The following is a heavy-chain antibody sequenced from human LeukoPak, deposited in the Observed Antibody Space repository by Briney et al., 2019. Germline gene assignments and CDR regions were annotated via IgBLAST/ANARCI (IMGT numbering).Heavy chain of an antibody. D-gene: IGHD3-22*01. Sequence: PSETLSLTCTDSGGSISSHYWSWIRQPPGKGLEWIGYIYYSGSSKYNPSLKSRVTISVDTSKNQFSLKLSSVTAADTAVYYCARLYDSSGYTNWLDPWGQGTLVTVSS. CDR2: IYYSGSS. CDR3: ARLYDSSGYTNWLDP. V-gene: IGHV4-59*11. J-gene: IGHJ5*02. CDR1: GGSISSHY.